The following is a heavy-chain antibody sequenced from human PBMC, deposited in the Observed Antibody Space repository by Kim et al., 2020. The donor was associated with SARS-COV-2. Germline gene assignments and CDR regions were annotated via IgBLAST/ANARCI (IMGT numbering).Heavy chain of an antibody. Sequence: GGSLRLSCAASGFTFSSYAMSWVRQAPGKGLEWVSAISGSGGSTYYADSVKGRFTISRDNSKNTLYLQMNSLRAEDTAVYYCAKDDVDIVATFQGSFDYWGQGTLVTVSS. CDR1: GFTFSSYA. V-gene: IGHV3-23*01. CDR2: ISGSGGST. J-gene: IGHJ4*02. CDR3: AKDDVDIVATFQGSFDY. D-gene: IGHD5-12*01.